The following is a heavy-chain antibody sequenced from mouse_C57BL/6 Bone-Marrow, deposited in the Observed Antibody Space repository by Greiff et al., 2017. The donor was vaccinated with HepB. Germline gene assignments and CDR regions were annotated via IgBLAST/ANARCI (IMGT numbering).Heavy chain of an antibody. CDR1: GYTFTSYW. D-gene: IGHD2-4*01. CDR2: IDPSDSYT. CDR3: ARSAITRFAY. Sequence: VQLQQPGAELVMPGASVKLSCKASGYTFTSYWMHWVKQRPGQGLEWIGEIDPSDSYTNYNQKFKGKSTLTVDKSSSTAYMQLSSLTSEDSAVYSCARSAITRFAYWGQGTLVTVSA. J-gene: IGHJ3*01. V-gene: IGHV1-69*01.